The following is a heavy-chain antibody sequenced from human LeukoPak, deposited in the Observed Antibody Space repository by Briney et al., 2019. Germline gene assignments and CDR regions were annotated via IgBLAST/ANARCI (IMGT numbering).Heavy chain of an antibody. CDR1: GGSIGTFY. D-gene: IGHD6-19*01. CDR2: VYYSGTTEYT. J-gene: IGHJ6*02. CDR3: AREKGSGLGYGMDV. V-gene: IGHV4-59*12. Sequence: SETLSLTCALSGGSIGTFYWSWIRQPPGKGLEWIGWVYYSGTTEYTKYNASLKSRVTISLDTSKKQFSLILTSVIAADTALYYCAREKGSGLGYGMDVWGQGTVSPSP.